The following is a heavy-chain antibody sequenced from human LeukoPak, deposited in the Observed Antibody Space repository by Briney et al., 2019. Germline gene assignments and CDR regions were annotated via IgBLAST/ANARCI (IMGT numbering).Heavy chain of an antibody. D-gene: IGHD4-17*01. CDR1: GGSISSGDYY. CDR2: IYYGGST. V-gene: IGHV4-30-4*01. Sequence: PSETLSLTCTVSGGSISSGDYYWSWIRQPPGKGLEWIGYIYYGGSTYYNPSLKSRVTISVDTSKNQFSLKLSSVTAADTAVYYCARRTTVRDFDYWGQGTLVTVSS. J-gene: IGHJ4*02. CDR3: ARRTTVRDFDY.